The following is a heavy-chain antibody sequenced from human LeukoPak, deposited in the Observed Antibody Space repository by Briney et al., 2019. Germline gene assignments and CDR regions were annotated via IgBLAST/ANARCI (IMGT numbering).Heavy chain of an antibody. D-gene: IGHD1-26*01. CDR3: ARGLGAIGSYEWGFDF. CDR2: ISYDGSNK. J-gene: IGHJ4*02. V-gene: IGHV3-30-3*01. CDR1: GFTFSSYA. Sequence: GGSLRLSCAASGFTFSSYAMHWVRQAPGKGLEWVAVISYDGSNKYYADSVKGRFTISRDNSKNTLYLQMNSLRAEDTAVYYCARGLGAIGSYEWGFDFWGRGPLVTVS.